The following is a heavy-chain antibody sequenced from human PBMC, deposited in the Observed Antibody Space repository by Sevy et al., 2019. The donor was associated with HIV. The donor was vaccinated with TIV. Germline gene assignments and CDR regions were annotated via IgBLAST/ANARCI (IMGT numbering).Heavy chain of an antibody. J-gene: IGHJ6*02. CDR2: ISSSSSYI. CDR1: GFTFSSYS. Sequence: GGSLRLSCAASGFTFSSYSMNWVRQAPGKGLEWVSSISSSSSYIYYADSVKGRFTISRDNAKNSLYLQMNSLRAEDTAVYYWARDMVTGDPMGYYYGMDVWGQGTTVTVSS. V-gene: IGHV3-21*01. CDR3: ARDMVTGDPMGYYYGMDV. D-gene: IGHD7-27*01.